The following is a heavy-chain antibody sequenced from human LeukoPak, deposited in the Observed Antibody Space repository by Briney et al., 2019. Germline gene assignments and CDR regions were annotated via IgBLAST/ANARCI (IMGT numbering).Heavy chain of an antibody. J-gene: IGHJ4*02. CDR3: ATPAAGTEYYFDY. Sequence: GRSLRLSCAASGFTFDDYAMHWVRQAPGKGLEWVSGISWNSGSIGYADSVKGRFIISRDNAKNSLYLQMNSLRAEDTALYYCATPAAGTEYYFDYWGQGTLVTVSS. D-gene: IGHD6-13*01. CDR2: ISWNSGSI. CDR1: GFTFDDYA. V-gene: IGHV3-9*01.